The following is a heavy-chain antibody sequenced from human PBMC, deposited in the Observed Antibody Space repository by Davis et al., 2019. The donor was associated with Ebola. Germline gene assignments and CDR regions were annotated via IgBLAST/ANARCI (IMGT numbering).Heavy chain of an antibody. J-gene: IGHJ4*02. CDR1: GFPFSDFW. D-gene: IGHD6-13*01. CDR2: VSGDGDAR. Sequence: GESLKISCVASGFPFSDFWMNWARQAPGKGLEWVASVSGDGDARHCDDSVRGRFTVSRDNAKNLVFLHMNSLRADDTAVYFCAKDLSWNPFDSWGQGTRVTVSS. CDR3: AKDLSWNPFDS. V-gene: IGHV3-7*03.